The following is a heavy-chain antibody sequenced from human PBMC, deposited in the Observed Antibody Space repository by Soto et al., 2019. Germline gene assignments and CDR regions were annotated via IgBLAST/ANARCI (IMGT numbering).Heavy chain of an antibody. CDR3: ANEGQAHCSGGSCFSGWFDA. Sequence: QVQLVASGGGVVQPGKSLRLACVASGFSFRSYAMHWVRQAPGQGLEGVAFTSYDGSKKDYAASVKGRFTVSRVHFENFIYLEMNSLRPEDTAVYYCANEGQAHCSGGSCFSGWFDAWCHGTQGTVSS. V-gene: IGHV3-30*18. CDR1: GFSFRSYA. J-gene: IGHJ5*01. CDR2: TSYDGSKK. D-gene: IGHD2-15*01.